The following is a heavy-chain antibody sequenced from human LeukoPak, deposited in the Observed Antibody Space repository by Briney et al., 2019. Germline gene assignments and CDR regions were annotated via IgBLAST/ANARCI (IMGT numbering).Heavy chain of an antibody. CDR1: EFSVNDYY. CDR2: ISSSGSTI. CDR3: ARDGDIVVVPAYYMDV. D-gene: IGHD2-2*01. Sequence: PGGSLRLSCSASEFSVNDYYMSWIRQAPGKGLEWVSYISSSGSTIYYADSVKGRFTISRDNAKNSMYLQMNSLRAEDTAVYYCARDGDIVVVPAYYMDVWAKGPRSPSP. J-gene: IGHJ6*03. V-gene: IGHV3-11*04.